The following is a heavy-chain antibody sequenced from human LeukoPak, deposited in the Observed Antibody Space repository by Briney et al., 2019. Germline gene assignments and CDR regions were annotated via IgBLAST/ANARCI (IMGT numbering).Heavy chain of an antibody. CDR3: ARSAHDCPWFDP. J-gene: IGHJ5*02. D-gene: IGHD2-21*02. Sequence: SETLSPTSTASGGSTSSSNTYWDWIRQPRGKGLEWIGSIYYSGSTYYNPSLKSRVTPSVDTSKNQFSLKLSSVTAADTAVYYCARSAHDCPWFDPRGKGTLFTVSS. CDR2: IYYSGST. CDR1: GGSTSSSNTY. V-gene: IGHV4-39*01.